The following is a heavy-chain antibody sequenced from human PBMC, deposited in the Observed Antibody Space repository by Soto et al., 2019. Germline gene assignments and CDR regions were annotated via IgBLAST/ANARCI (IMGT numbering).Heavy chain of an antibody. D-gene: IGHD1-1*01. CDR2: ISPFNGRR. CDR3: GRCIQPSVPSATDV. CDR1: GYTFTSHG. J-gene: IGHJ6*02. Sequence: QVHLVQSGLEVRKPGASVRLSCKASGYTFTSHGISWVRQAPGQGLEWVGWISPFNGRRDIGDSFQGRVSMSTDTGSAYTEVRGLRFDDTAIYFCGRCIQPSVPSATDVWGQGTTVIVSS. V-gene: IGHV1-18*01.